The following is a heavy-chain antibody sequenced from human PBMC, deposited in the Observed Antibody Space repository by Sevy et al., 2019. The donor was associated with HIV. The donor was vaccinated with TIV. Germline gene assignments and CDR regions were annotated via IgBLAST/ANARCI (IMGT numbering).Heavy chain of an antibody. J-gene: IGHJ4*02. V-gene: IGHV1-46*01. D-gene: IGHD3-22*01. CDR2: INPSGGST. Sequence: ASVKVSCKASGYTFTSYYMHWVRQAPGQGLEWMGIINPSGGSTSYAQKFQGRVTMTRDTSTSTVYMELSSLGSEDTAVYYCARDEISTYYYDSSGYGGGYWGQGTLVTVSS. CDR1: GYTFTSYY. CDR3: ARDEISTYYYDSSGYGGGY.